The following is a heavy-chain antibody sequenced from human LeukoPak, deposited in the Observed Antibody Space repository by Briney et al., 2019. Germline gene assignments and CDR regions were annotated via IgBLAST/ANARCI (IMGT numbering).Heavy chain of an antibody. CDR3: ATDYWGALNY. D-gene: IGHD7-27*01. J-gene: IGHJ4*02. Sequence: GGSLRLSCAASGFTFSSAWMHWVRQVPGKGLVWVSRINTDGSDTSYADSIMGRFTISRDNAKNTLYLQMNSLRAEDTAIYYCATDYWGALNYWGQGTLVTVSS. CDR2: INTDGSDT. V-gene: IGHV3-74*01. CDR1: GFTFSSAW.